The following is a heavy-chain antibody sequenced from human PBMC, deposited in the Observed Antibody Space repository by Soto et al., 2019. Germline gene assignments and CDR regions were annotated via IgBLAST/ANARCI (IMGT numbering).Heavy chain of an antibody. D-gene: IGHD2-2*01. V-gene: IGHV1-69*13. CDR3: ALVLLAAIHDDCDGMDF. CDR2: IIPIFGPA. CDR1: GVTFRCYA. J-gene: IGHJ6*02. Sequence: ASVKVSCKASGVTFRCYAISWVRQAPLRGLEWMGGIIPIFGPANYAQKFQGRVTITADESTSTAYMEVSSLRAEDTAVYYCALVLLAAIHDDCDGMDFCGQGTTVIVS.